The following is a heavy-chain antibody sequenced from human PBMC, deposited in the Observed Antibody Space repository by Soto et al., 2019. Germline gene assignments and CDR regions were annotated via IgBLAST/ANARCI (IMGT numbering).Heavy chain of an antibody. Sequence: GGSLRLSCAASGVPFSSYAMSWVRQAPGKGLEWVSRISDTGGSTYYADSVKGRFTISRDSSKNTLYLQMNSLRADDTAIYYCAKVGELAVGGFDYWGQGTLVTVSS. D-gene: IGHD2-15*01. CDR3: AKVGELAVGGFDY. CDR2: ISDTGGST. J-gene: IGHJ4*02. V-gene: IGHV3-23*01. CDR1: GVPFSSYA.